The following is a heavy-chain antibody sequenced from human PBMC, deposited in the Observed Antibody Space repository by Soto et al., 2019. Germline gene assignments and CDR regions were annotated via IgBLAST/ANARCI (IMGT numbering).Heavy chain of an antibody. CDR1: GFRFDEYN. V-gene: IGHV3-43*01. Sequence: GGSLRLSCAASGFRFDEYNIHWVRQAPGKGLEWVPLITWNGANTYYADSVKGRFTISRDGTTKSVSLQMTSLKREDTGLYYCARETLSYGSALDVWGQGTTVTVSS. J-gene: IGHJ6*02. D-gene: IGHD3-16*01. CDR2: ITWNGANT. CDR3: ARETLSYGSALDV.